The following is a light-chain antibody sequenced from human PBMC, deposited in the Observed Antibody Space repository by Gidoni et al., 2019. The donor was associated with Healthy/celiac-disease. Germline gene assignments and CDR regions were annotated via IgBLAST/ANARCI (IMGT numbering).Light chain of an antibody. CDR3: QQYKNWPSFT. CDR2: GAS. CDR1: QSVSSN. Sequence: EIVMTQSPATLSVSPGERATLSGRASQSVSSNLAWYQQKPGQAPRLIIYGASTRATGIPARFSGSGSGTEFTLTISSLQSEDFAVYYCQQYKNWPSFTFGPXTKVDIK. V-gene: IGKV3-15*01. J-gene: IGKJ3*01.